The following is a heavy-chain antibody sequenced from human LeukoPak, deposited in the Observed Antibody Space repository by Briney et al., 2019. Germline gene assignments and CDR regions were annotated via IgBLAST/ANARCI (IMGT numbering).Heavy chain of an antibody. V-gene: IGHV4-59*08. J-gene: IGHJ4*02. CDR1: GGSISPYY. CDR3: ARRREGSGSYDY. CDR2: IYYSGST. D-gene: IGHD3-10*01. Sequence: MPSETLSLTCTVSGGSISPYYWSWIRQPPGKGLEWIGYIYYSGSTDSNPSLKSRVTISVDTSKNQFSLKLSSVTAADTAVYYCARRREGSGSYDYWGQGTLVTVSS.